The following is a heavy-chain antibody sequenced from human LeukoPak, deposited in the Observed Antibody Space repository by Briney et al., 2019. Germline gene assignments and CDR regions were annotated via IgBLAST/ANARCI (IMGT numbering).Heavy chain of an antibody. CDR3: ARDLLGTVTHGMDV. CDR1: GFTFTNYN. J-gene: IGHJ6*02. D-gene: IGHD4-17*01. CDR2: IWYDGSNK. V-gene: IGHV3-33*08. Sequence: SGGSLRLSCAASGFTFTNYNMNWVRQAPGKGLEWVAVIWYDGSNKYYADSVKGRFTISRDNSKNTLYLQMNSLRAEDTAVYYCARDLLGTVTHGMDVWGQGTTVTVSS.